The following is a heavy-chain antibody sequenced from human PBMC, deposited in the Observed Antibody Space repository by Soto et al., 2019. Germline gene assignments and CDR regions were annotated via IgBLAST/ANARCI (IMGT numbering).Heavy chain of an antibody. J-gene: IGHJ5*01. D-gene: IGHD6-13*01. CDR1: GFIFSRFA. V-gene: IGHV3-23*01. Sequence: PGGALRVSCVASGFIFSRFAMSWGRQAPGKGLEWVLGISGSGGTTYYADSVKGRFTVSRDNSKDTLYLQLNSLTAEDTARYYCARGAAAATRGQQWLESWGQGTLVTVSS. CDR3: ARGAAAATRGQQWLES. CDR2: ISGSGGTT.